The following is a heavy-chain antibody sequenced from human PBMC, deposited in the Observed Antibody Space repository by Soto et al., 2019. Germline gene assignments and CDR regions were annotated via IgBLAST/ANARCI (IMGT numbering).Heavy chain of an antibody. Sequence: PSETLSLTCTVSGGSICSYYWSWIRQPPGKGLEWIGYIYYSGSTNYNPSLKSRVTISVDTSKNQFSLTLSSVTAADTAVYYCGRGSGGSGAFDYWGQGTLVTVSS. CDR2: IYYSGST. CDR1: GGSICSYY. CDR3: GRGSGGSGAFDY. J-gene: IGHJ4*02. D-gene: IGHD1-26*01. V-gene: IGHV4-59*01.